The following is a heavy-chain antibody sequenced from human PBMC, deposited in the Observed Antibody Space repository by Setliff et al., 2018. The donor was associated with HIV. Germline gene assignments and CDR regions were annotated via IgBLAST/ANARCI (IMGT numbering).Heavy chain of an antibody. CDR1: GGSISSYY. CDR3: ARHWGY. CDR2: IYTSGST. J-gene: IGHJ4*02. V-gene: IGHV4-4*09. D-gene: IGHD3-16*01. Sequence: SETLSLTCTVSGGSISSYYWSWIRQPPGKGLEWIGYIYTSGSTNYNPSLKSRVTISVDTSKTQFSLKLSSVPAPDTAVYSCARHWGYWGQGTLVTVSS.